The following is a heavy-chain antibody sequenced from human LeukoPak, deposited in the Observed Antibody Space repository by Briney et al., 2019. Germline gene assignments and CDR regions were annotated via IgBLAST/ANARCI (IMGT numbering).Heavy chain of an antibody. J-gene: IGHJ4*02. V-gene: IGHV3-21*01. CDR2: ISSSSSYI. D-gene: IGHD3-9*01. CDR3: ARAVKVDFAAYYFDY. CDR1: GFTFSSYS. Sequence: GGSLRLSCAASGFTFSSYSVNWVRQAPGKGLEWVSSISSSSSYIYYADSVKGRFTISRDNAKNSLYLQMNSLRAEDTAVYYCARAVKVDFAAYYFDYWGQGTLVTVSS.